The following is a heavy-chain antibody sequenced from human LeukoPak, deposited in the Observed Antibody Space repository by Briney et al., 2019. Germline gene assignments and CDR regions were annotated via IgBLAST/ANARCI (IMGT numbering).Heavy chain of an antibody. CDR1: GYPFTNYD. J-gene: IGHJ5*02. V-gene: IGHV1-8*01. CDR2: MNPKSGNT. CDR3: KKASPAFGTMYFDR. D-gene: IGHD3-10*01. Sequence: ASVEVSCKAAGYPFTNYDINWVPQSPRQGVEGRGWMNPKSGNTGYGQKFQGRATITRVTSINTAYMELRSLRSDDTAVYYCKKASPAFGTMYFDRWRQRRLVSASS.